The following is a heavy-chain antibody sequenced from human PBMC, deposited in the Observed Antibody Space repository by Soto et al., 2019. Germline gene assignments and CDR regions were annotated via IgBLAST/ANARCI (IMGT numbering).Heavy chain of an antibody. CDR1: GFTFSSYG. J-gene: IGHJ6*03. Sequence: PGGSLRLSCAASGFTFSSYGMHWVRQAPGKGLEWVSVISYDGSTIYYADSVKGRFTISRDNAKNSLYLQMNSLRAEDTAVYYCASNGPDEQIAAAGTSYYYYYYMDVWGKGTTVTVSS. V-gene: IGHV3-30*03. D-gene: IGHD6-13*01. CDR3: ASNGPDEQIAAAGTSYYYYYYMDV. CDR2: ISYDGSTI.